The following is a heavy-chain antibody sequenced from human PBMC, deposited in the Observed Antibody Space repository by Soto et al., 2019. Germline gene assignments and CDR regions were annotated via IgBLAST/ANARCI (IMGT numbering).Heavy chain of an antibody. CDR1: GFTFSTYA. CDR3: ARVFYDNGGNYYDY. CDR2: VTGDGGRT. V-gene: IGHV3-64*02. J-gene: IGHJ4*02. D-gene: IGHD3-22*01. Sequence: GGSLRLSCAASGFTFSTYAMHWVRQAPGKGLEYVSAVTGDGGRTYYADSVKGRFTISRDNSKNTLYLQMGSLRAEDMAVYYCARVFYDNGGNYYDYWGQGAQVTVSS.